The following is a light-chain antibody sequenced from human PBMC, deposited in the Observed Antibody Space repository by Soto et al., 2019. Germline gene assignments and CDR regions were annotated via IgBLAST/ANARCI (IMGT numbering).Light chain of an antibody. J-gene: IGKJ1*01. Sequence: QVTEAPCSLSASVGGRVTITWRGSQGIRNDLGWYEQKPGKAPKLLIYAESSLQSGVPARFSGSGSGTEFTLKISSLQSEDFAVYYCQQYNNWTVRLGQGTKV. CDR1: QGIRND. CDR3: QQYNNWTVR. V-gene: IGKV1-17*01. CDR2: AES.